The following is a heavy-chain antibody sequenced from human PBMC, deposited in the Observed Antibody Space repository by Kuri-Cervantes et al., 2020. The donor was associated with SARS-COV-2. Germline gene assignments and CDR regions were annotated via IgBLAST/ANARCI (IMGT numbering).Heavy chain of an antibody. CDR2: ISSSSSYI. J-gene: IGHJ4*02. CDR3: ARVYSGFDY. Sequence: GESLKISCAASGFTFSSYSMNWVRQAPGKGLEWVSSISSSSSYIYYADSVKDRFTISRDNAKNSLYLQMNSLRAEDTAVYYCARVYSGFDYWGQGTLVTVSS. CDR1: GFTFSSYS. V-gene: IGHV3-21*01. D-gene: IGHD1-26*01.